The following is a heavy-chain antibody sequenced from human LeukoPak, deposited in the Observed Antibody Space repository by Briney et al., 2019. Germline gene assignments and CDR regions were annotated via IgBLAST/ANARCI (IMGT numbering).Heavy chain of an antibody. J-gene: IGHJ4*02. D-gene: IGHD3-10*01. CDR3: ARDAKYYYGSRTYFFFEY. V-gene: IGHV4-4*07. Sequence: SETLSLTCTVSGDSFSTYYWSWIRQPAGKGLEWIGHIYTSGTTNYNPSLKSRVTMSIDTSKNQFSLKLSSIPAADTAVYYCARDAKYYYGSRTYFFFEYWGQGTLLTVSS. CDR2: IYTSGTT. CDR1: GDSFSTYY.